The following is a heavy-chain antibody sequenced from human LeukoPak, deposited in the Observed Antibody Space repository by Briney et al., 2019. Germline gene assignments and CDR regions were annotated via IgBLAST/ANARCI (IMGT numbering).Heavy chain of an antibody. CDR3: ARAPSVTPYFDY. D-gene: IGHD4-23*01. J-gene: IGHJ4*02. Sequence: PGGSLRLSCAASGFTVSSNYMSWVRQAPGKGLERVSGIYSGGSTYYADSVKGRFTISRDNSKNTLYLQMNSLRAEDTAVYYCARAPSVTPYFDYWGQGTLVTVSS. CDR1: GFTVSSNY. V-gene: IGHV3-66*02. CDR2: IYSGGST.